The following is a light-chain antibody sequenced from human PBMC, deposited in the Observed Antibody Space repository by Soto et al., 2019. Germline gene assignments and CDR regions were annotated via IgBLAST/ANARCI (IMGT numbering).Light chain of an antibody. CDR3: QQLNSYPIP. CDR1: QGISNY. CDR2: AAS. Sequence: IQLTQSPSSLSASVGDRVTITCRASQGISNYLAWYQQKPGKAPKLLLYAASTLHSGAPSRFSGSGSGTAFTLTISSLQPEDFATAFCQQLNSYPIPFGQGPRLEIK. J-gene: IGKJ5*01. V-gene: IGKV1-9*01.